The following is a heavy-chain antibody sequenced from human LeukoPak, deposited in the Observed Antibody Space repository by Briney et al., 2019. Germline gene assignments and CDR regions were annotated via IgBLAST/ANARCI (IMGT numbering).Heavy chain of an antibody. CDR1: GFTFSSYS. CDR3: ARVSSNWNGFFRRGVFDP. J-gene: IGHJ5*02. D-gene: IGHD1-1*01. V-gene: IGHV3-21*01. Sequence: GGSLRLSCAASGFTFSSYSMNWVRQAPGKGLEWVSSISSSSSYIYYADSVKGRFTISRDNAKSSLYLQMNSLRAEDTAVYYCARVSSNWNGFFRRGVFDPWGQGTLVTVSS. CDR2: ISSSSSYI.